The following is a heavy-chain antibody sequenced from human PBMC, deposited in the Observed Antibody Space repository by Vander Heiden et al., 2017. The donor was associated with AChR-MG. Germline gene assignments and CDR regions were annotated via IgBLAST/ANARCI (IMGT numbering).Heavy chain of an antibody. CDR1: GFTFRSYR. J-gene: IGHJ6*02. CDR2: ISSSSSYI. CDR3: ARDRWTTMVRGVGGGYGMDV. V-gene: IGHV3-21*01. D-gene: IGHD3-10*01. Sequence: EVQLVESGGGLVKPGGSLRLSCAASGFTFRSYRMNRVRQAPGKGLEWVSSISSSSSYIYYADSVKGRFTISRDNAKNSLYLQMNSLRAEDTAVYYCARDRWTTMVRGVGGGYGMDVWGQGTTVTVSS.